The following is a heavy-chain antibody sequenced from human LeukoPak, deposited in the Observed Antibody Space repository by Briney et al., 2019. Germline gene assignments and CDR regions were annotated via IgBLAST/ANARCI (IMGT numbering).Heavy chain of an antibody. D-gene: IGHD2-15*01. J-gene: IGHJ4*02. CDR1: GGSFSGYY. Sequence: SETLSLTCAVYGGSFSGYYWSWIRQPPGKGLEWIGEINHSGSTNYNPSLKSRVTISVDTSKNQFSLKPSSVTAADTAVYYCARGGIVVVVAATPYYFDYWGQGTLVTVSS. V-gene: IGHV4-34*01. CDR3: ARGGIVVVVAATPYYFDY. CDR2: INHSGST.